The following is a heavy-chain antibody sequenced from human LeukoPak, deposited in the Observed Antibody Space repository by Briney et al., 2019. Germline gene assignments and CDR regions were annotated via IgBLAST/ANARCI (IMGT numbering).Heavy chain of an antibody. CDR2: ISAYNGNT. J-gene: IGHJ3*02. Sequence: ASVKVSCKASGYTFTSYAMHWVRQAPGQGLEWMGWISAYNGNTNYAQKLQGRVTMTTDTSTSTAYMELRSLRSDDTAVYYCARSRGNPSAHAFDIWGQGTMVTVSS. V-gene: IGHV1-18*01. CDR1: GYTFTSYA. CDR3: ARSRGNPSAHAFDI. D-gene: IGHD4-23*01.